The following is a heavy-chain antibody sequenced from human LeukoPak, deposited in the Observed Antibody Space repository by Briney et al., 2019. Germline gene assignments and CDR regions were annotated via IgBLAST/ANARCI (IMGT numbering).Heavy chain of an antibody. D-gene: IGHD3-9*01. J-gene: IGHJ4*02. V-gene: IGHV3-74*01. CDR1: GFTFSTYW. CDR3: VRGPVLQYFDWLFDY. Sequence: PPGGSLRLSCAASGFTFSTYWMHWVRQAPGKGLVWVSLIYSDASSTSYADSVKGRFTISRDNAKNTLYLQMNSPRGDDTAVYYCVRGPVLQYFDWLFDYWGQGTLVTVSS. CDR2: IYSDASST.